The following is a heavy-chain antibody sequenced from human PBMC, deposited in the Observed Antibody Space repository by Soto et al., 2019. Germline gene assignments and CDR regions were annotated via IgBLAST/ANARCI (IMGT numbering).Heavy chain of an antibody. D-gene: IGHD3-16*01. Sequence: ASVKVSCKASGYSFTNNDVTWVRQATGQGLEWMGWMNPGSGDTGYAQKFQGRVTMTRDISIATAYMELSSLRSDDTAIYYCARMATFGSLNWFDPWGQGALVTVSS. CDR3: ARMATFGSLNWFDP. J-gene: IGHJ5*02. CDR2: MNPGSGDT. V-gene: IGHV1-8*01. CDR1: GYSFTNND.